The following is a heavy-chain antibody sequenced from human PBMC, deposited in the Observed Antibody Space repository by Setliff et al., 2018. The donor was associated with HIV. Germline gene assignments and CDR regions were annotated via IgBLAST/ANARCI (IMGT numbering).Heavy chain of an antibody. J-gene: IGHJ6*03. CDR3: ASMYSNYGRHYYYYMDV. V-gene: IGHV4-31*03. Sequence: TLSLTCTVSDGSISSSVYYWSWIRQHPGKGLEWIGYIYYSGSTYYNPSLKSRVTMSVDTPKNQFSLKLSSVTAADTAVYYCASMYSNYGRHYYYYMDVWGKGATVTVSS. CDR1: DGSISSSVYY. CDR2: IYYSGST. D-gene: IGHD4-4*01.